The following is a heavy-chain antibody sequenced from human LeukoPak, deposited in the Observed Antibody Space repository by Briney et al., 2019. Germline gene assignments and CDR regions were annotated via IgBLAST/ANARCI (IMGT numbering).Heavy chain of an antibody. CDR2: IYYSGST. CDR3: ARGRAHYARLDP. V-gene: IGHV4-31*01. Sequence: PSQTLSLTCTVSGGSISSGGYDWSCIRQHPGKGLEWIVYIYYSGSTYYHPSLRSLVTISVVPSKNQSSLKLSSVTAADTAVYYCARGRAHYARLDPWGQGTLVTVSS. D-gene: IGHD3-16*01. J-gene: IGHJ5*02. CDR1: GGSISSGGYD.